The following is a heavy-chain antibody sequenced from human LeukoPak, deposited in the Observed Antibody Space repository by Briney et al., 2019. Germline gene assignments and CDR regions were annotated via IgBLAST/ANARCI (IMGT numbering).Heavy chain of an antibody. V-gene: IGHV4-34*01. CDR1: GGSFSGYY. J-gene: IGHJ4*02. D-gene: IGHD2-15*01. CDR3: ARGWYCSGGSCYSDY. CDR2: INHSGST. Sequence: SETLSLTCAVYGGSFSGYYWSWIRQPPGKGLEWIGEINHSGSTNYNPSLKSRVTISVDTSKNQFSLKLSSVTAADTAVYYCARGWYCSGGSCYSDYWGQGTLVTVSS.